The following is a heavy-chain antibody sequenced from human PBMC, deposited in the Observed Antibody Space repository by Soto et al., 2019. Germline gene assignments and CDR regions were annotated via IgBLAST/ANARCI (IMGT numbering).Heavy chain of an antibody. V-gene: IGHV3-23*01. CDR2: ISGSGGST. D-gene: IGHD1-26*01. CDR1: GFTFSSYA. Sequence: EVQLLESGGGLVQPGGSLRLSCAASGFTFSSYAMSWVRQAPGKGLEWVSAISGSGGSTYYADSVKGRFTISRDNSKNTLYLQMNSLRAEDTAVYYCAKDQEVGASRGGYYFDYWGQGTLVTVSS. J-gene: IGHJ4*02. CDR3: AKDQEVGASRGGYYFDY.